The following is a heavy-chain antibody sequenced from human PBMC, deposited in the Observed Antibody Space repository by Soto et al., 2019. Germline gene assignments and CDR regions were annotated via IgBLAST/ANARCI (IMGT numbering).Heavy chain of an antibody. V-gene: IGHV3-23*01. CDR2: ISGSGGST. Sequence: GGSLRLSCAASGFTFSSYAMSWVRQAPGKGLEWVSAISGSGGSTYYADSVKGRFTISRDNSKNTLYLQMNSLRAEDTAVYYCAKDSSDCSGGSCYGAFDIWGQGTMVTVSS. CDR1: GFTFSSYA. CDR3: AKDSSDCSGGSCYGAFDI. J-gene: IGHJ3*02. D-gene: IGHD2-15*01.